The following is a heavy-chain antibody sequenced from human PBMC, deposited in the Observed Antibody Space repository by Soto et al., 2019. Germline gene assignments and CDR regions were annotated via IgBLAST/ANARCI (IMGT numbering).Heavy chain of an antibody. Sequence: PSETLSLTCAVSGGSISSGGYSWSWIRQPPGKGLEWIGYIYHSGSTYYNPSLKSRVTISVDRSKNQFSLKLSSVTAADTAVYYCARLGGSYAVPHFDYWGQGTLVTVSS. D-gene: IGHD1-26*01. CDR3: ARLGGSYAVPHFDY. V-gene: IGHV4-30-2*01. CDR1: GGSISSGGYS. J-gene: IGHJ4*02. CDR2: IYHSGST.